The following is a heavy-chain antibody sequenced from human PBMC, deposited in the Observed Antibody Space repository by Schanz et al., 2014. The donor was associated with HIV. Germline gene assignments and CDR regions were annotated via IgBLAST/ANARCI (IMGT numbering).Heavy chain of an antibody. Sequence: EVQLVESGGGLVQPGRSLRLSCAASGFTFDDYAMHWVRQAPGKGLEWVSRINNDGSTTTYADSVKGRFTTSRDNSKNTLYLQMNSLRAGDTAMYYCARGPRYAYWGQGNLVTVSS. J-gene: IGHJ4*02. CDR3: ARGPRYAY. V-gene: IGHV3-9*01. CDR2: INNDGSTT. D-gene: IGHD1-1*01. CDR1: GFTFDDYA.